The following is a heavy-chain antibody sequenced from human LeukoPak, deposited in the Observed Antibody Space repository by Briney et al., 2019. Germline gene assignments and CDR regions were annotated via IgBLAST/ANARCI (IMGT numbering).Heavy chain of an antibody. CDR2: INHSGST. Sequence: SETLSLTCAVYGRSFSGYYWSWIRQPPGKGLEWIGEINHSGSTNYNPSLKSRVTISVDTSKNQFSLKLSSVTAADTAVYYCVRGPAAAGSYYFDYWAQGTLVTVSS. J-gene: IGHJ4*02. CDR1: GRSFSGYY. V-gene: IGHV4-34*01. CDR3: VRGPAAAGSYYFDY. D-gene: IGHD6-13*01.